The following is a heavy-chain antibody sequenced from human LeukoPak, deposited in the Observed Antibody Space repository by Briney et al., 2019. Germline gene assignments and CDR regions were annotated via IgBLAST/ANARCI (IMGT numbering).Heavy chain of an antibody. CDR2: IWYDGSNK. CDR1: GFTFSSYG. Sequence: GGSLRLSCAASGFTFSSYGMHRVRQAPGKGLEWVAVIWYDGSNKYYADSVKGRFTISRDNSKNTLYLQMNSLRAEDTAVYYRAKDREWLRPSGASDIWGQGTMVTVSS. D-gene: IGHD5-12*01. J-gene: IGHJ3*02. CDR3: AKDREWLRPSGASDI. V-gene: IGHV3-33*06.